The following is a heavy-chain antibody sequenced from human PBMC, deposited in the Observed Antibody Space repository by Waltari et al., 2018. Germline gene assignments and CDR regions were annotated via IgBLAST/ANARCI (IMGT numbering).Heavy chain of an antibody. J-gene: IGHJ4*02. D-gene: IGHD6-13*01. CDR2: INQDGSEK. Sequence: EVQLVESGGGLVQPGGSLRLSCAASGFTLSNYWMTWVRRAPGKGREWVANINQDGSEKYSVESVKGRFTISRDNAKNSLYLQLNSLRADDTAVYYCTRGGDDSSWYWRNWGQGTLVTVSS. CDR3: TRGGDDSSWYWRN. CDR1: GFTLSNYW. V-gene: IGHV3-7*01.